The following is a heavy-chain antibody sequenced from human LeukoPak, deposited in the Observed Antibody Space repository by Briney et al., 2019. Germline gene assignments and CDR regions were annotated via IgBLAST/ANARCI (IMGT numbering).Heavy chain of an antibody. D-gene: IGHD3-22*01. J-gene: IGHJ4*02. CDR1: GGSFSGYY. Sequence: SETLSLTCDVYGGSFSGYYWSWIRQPPGKGLEWIGEINHSGGTNYSPSLKSRVTISVDTSKNQFSLKLSSVTAADTAVYYCARAYYYDSSGYIYWGQGTLVTVSS. V-gene: IGHV4-34*01. CDR2: INHSGGT. CDR3: ARAYYYDSSGYIY.